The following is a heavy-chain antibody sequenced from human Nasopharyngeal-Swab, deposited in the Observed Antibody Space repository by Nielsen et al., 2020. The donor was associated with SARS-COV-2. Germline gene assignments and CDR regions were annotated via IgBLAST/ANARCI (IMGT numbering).Heavy chain of an antibody. CDR1: GGTFSSYG. CDR2: IIPKAGLA. V-gene: IGHV1-69*04. D-gene: IGHD3-22*01. Sequence: SVKVSCKASGGTFSSYGISWVRQAPGQGLEWMGRIIPKAGLANYAQQFQGRVTITADTSTSTSYMELSSLRSEDTAVYYCARDKRIYFDSSGHLDCWGQGTLVTVSS. CDR3: ARDKRIYFDSSGHLDC. J-gene: IGHJ4*02.